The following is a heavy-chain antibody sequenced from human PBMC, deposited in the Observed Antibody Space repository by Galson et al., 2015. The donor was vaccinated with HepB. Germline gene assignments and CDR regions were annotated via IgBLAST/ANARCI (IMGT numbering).Heavy chain of an antibody. CDR3: ASLGVEDILTGPIMY. V-gene: IGHV3-30-3*01. CDR2: ISYDGSNK. CDR1: GFTFSSYA. J-gene: IGHJ4*02. Sequence: SLRLSCAASGFTFSSYAMHWVRQAPGKGLEWVAVISYDGSNKYYADSVKGRFTISRDNSKNTLYLQMNSLRAEDTAVYYCASLGVEDILTGPIMYWGQGTLVTVSS. D-gene: IGHD3-9*01.